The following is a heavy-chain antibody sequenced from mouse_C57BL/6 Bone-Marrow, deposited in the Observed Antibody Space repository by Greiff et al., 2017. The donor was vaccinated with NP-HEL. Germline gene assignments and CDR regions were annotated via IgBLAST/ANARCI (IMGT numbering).Heavy chain of an antibody. CDR1: GFTFSSYA. D-gene: IGHD3-3*01. J-gene: IGHJ3*01. CDR2: ISDGGSYT. V-gene: IGHV5-4*01. CDR3: ARDRDY. Sequence: EVKLVESGGGLVKPGGSLKLSCAASGFTFSSYAMSWVRQTPEKRLEWVATISDGGSYTYYPDNVKGRFTISRDNDKNNLYLQMSHLKSEDTAMYYCARDRDYWGQGTLVTVSA.